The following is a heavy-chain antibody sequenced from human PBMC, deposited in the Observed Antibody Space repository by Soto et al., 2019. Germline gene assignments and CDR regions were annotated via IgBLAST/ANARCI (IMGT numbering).Heavy chain of an antibody. CDR2: IWYDGSNK. D-gene: IGHD3-9*01. CDR3: ARDFGITIVEWWFDP. J-gene: IGHJ5*02. Sequence: PGGSLRLSCAASGFTFSSYGMHWVRQAPGKGLEWVAVIWYDGSNKYYADSVKGRFTISRDNSKNTLYLQMNSLRAEDTAVYYCARDFGITIVEWWFDPWGQGTLVTVSS. V-gene: IGHV3-33*01. CDR1: GFTFSSYG.